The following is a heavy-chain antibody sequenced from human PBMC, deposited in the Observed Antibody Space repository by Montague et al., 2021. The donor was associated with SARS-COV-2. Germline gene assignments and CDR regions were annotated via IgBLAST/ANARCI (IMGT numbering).Heavy chain of an antibody. CDR3: ARHRRFGVPVVGGAYFDH. D-gene: IGHD2-15*01. J-gene: IGHJ4*02. Sequence: SETLSLTCTVSGDSISGYYWTWIRQAPEKGLEWIGYIYHTGSTNYNPSFKGRVIISVDTSTNQLSLRLTSVSAADSAKYFCARHRRFGVPVVGGAYFDHWGQGTQVTVSS. CDR1: GDSISGYY. CDR2: IYHTGST. V-gene: IGHV4-59*08.